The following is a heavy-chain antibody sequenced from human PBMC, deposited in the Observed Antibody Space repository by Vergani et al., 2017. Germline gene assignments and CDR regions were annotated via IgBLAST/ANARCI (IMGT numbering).Heavy chain of an antibody. D-gene: IGHD6-19*01. CDR2: IYYSGST. Sequence: QVQLQESGPGLVKPSETLSLTCTVSGGSVSSGSYYWSWIRQPAGKGLEWIGYIYYSGSTNYNPSLKSRVTIYVDTSKNQFYLNVSAVTAADTAVYYWARAHSRGWYAINWFDPWGQGTLVTVSS. V-gene: IGHV4-61*10. CDR3: ARAHSRGWYAINWFDP. J-gene: IGHJ5*02. CDR1: GGSVSSGSYY.